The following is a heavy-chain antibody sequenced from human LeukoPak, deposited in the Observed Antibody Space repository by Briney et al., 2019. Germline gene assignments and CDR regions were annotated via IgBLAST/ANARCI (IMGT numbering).Heavy chain of an antibody. CDR3: TRPLGAAAGTYFDP. J-gene: IGHJ5*02. CDR1: GFTLSGAA. Sequence: GGSLRLSCAASGFTLSGAAMHWVRQASGKGPEWVGHIRSKPNNYATAYAASVKGRFTISRDDSENTAYLQMNSLKIEDTAVYYCTRPLGAAAGTYFDPWGQGTLVTVSS. V-gene: IGHV3-73*01. CDR2: IRSKPNNYAT. D-gene: IGHD6-13*01.